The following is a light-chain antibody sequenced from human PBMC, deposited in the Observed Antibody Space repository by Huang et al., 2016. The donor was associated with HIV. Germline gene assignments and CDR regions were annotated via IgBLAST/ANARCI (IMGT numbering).Light chain of an antibody. CDR2: DAH. J-gene: IGKJ2*01. V-gene: IGKV3D-20*01. CDR1: QSVRNNY. CDR3: QQYSTSSYT. Sequence: PGERATLTWGASQSVRNNYLAWYQQKPGLAPRLLIYDAHVRATGIPDRFSGSGSGTDFTLTISRQEPEDFAMYYCQQYSTSSYTFGQGTKVDI.